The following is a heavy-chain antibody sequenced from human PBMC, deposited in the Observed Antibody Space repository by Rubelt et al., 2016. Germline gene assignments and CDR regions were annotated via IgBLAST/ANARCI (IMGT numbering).Heavy chain of an antibody. CDR3: ARNQWLDY. D-gene: IGHD6-19*01. J-gene: IGHJ4*02. CDR2: ISYDGSNK. Sequence: GFTFSSYAMHWVRQAPGKGLEWVAVISYDGSNKYYADSVKGRFTISRDNSKNTLYLQITSLRPEDTAVYYCARNQWLDYLGQGTLVTVSS. V-gene: IGHV3-30*14. CDR1: GFTFSSYA.